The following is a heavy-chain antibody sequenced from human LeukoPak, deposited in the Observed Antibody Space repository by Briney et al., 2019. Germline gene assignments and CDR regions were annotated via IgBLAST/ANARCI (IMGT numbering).Heavy chain of an antibody. J-gene: IGHJ5*02. CDR1: GYTFTSYG. CDR2: ISAYNGNT. V-gene: IGHV1-18*01. CDR3: AREAVAGTDAWFDP. D-gene: IGHD6-19*01. Sequence: ASVRVSCKASGYTFTSYGISWVRQAPGQGLEWMGWISAYNGNTNYAQKLRGRVTMTTDTSTSTAYMELRSLRSDDTAVYYCAREAVAGTDAWFDPWGQGTLVTVSS.